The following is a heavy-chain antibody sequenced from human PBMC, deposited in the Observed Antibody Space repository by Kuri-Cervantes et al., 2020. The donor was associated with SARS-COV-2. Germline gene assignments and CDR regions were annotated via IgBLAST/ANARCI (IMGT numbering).Heavy chain of an antibody. J-gene: IGHJ6*02. V-gene: IGHV7-4-1*02. Sequence: ASVKVSCKASGYTFTSYAMNWVRQAPGQGLEWMGWINTNTGNPTYAQGFTGRFVFSLDTSVSTAYLQISSLKAEDTAVYYCARELLWFGELLRAYGMDVWGQGTRSPSP. CDR3: ARELLWFGELLRAYGMDV. CDR1: GYTFTSYA. CDR2: INTNTGNP. D-gene: IGHD3-10*01.